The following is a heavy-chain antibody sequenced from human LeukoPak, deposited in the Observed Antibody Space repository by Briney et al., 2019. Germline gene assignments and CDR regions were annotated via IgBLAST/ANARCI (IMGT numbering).Heavy chain of an antibody. CDR3: ARRKGYSSVDY. D-gene: IGHD6-19*01. Sequence: SETLSLTCTVSGGSISSTSYYWGWIRQPPGKGLEWIGSIYYSGSTYYNPSLKSRVTISVDTSKNQFSLKLSSVAAADTAVYYCARRKGYSSVDYWGQGTLVTVSS. CDR1: GGSISSTSYY. V-gene: IGHV4-39*01. CDR2: IYYSGST. J-gene: IGHJ4*02.